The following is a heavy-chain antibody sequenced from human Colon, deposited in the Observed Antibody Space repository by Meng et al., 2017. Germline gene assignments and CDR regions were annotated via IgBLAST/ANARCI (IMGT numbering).Heavy chain of an antibody. CDR1: DDSINTYF. Sequence: SETLSLTCTVSDDSINTYFWSWIRQPPGKGLEWIGNSFYSGKSNYNPSFKSRVTISVDTSKSQVSLNVNSVTAADTAVYYCARDSSFSRVWDDRFDSWGQGTLVTVSS. V-gene: IGHV4-59*01. CDR3: ARDSSFSRVWDDRFDS. J-gene: IGHJ5*01. CDR2: SFYSGKS. D-gene: IGHD1-1*01.